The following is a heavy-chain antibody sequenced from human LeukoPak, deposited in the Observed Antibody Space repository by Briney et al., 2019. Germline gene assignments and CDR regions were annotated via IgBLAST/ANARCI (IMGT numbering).Heavy chain of an antibody. CDR3: ARGATGPWYFQH. CDR2: ISAYNGNT. Sequence: VSVKVSCKASGYTFTGYYMHWVRQAPGQGLEWMGWISAYNGNTNYAQKLQGRVTMTTDTSTSTAYMELRSLRSDDTAVYYCARGATGPWYFQHWGQGTLVTASS. J-gene: IGHJ1*01. CDR1: GYTFTGYY. D-gene: IGHD1-26*01. V-gene: IGHV1-18*04.